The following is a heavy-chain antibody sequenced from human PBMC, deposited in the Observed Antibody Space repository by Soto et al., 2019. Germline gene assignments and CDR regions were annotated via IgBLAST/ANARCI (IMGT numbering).Heavy chain of an antibody. CDR1: GFTFSIHA. Sequence: EVQLVESGGGLVQPGGSLRLSCAVSGFTFSIHAMNWVRQAPGKGLKWVAYIHGTRSIIYYADSVKGRFTISRDNAKNSLFLQMDSLRDEDTAVYYCARDARNADYDYWGQGTLVTVSS. CDR3: ARDARNADYDY. CDR2: IHGTRSII. V-gene: IGHV3-48*02. D-gene: IGHD3-16*01. J-gene: IGHJ4*02.